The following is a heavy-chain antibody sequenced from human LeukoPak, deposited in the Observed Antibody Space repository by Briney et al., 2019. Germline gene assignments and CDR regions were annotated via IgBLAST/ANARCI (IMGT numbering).Heavy chain of an antibody. V-gene: IGHV3-33*06. CDR1: GFTFSSYG. J-gene: IGHJ3*02. CDR3: AKSQYQLSLGAFDI. Sequence: GGSLRLSCAASGFTFSSYGMHWVRQAPGKRLEWVVVIWYDGSNKYYADSVKGRFTISRDNSKNTLYLQRNSLRAEDTAVYYCAKSQYQLSLGAFDIWGQGTMVTVSS. CDR2: IWYDGSNK. D-gene: IGHD2-2*01.